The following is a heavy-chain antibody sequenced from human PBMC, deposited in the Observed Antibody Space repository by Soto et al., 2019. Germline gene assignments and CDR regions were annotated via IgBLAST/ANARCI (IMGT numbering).Heavy chain of an antibody. D-gene: IGHD2-2*01. Sequence: EAQLVESGGGLVKPGGSLRLSCVGSGFIFTNVWMSWVRQTPGKGLEWIGRIKTKIDGGTTDYAAPVKGRFTISRDDSKNTMYLQMNSLKTEDTAVYYCTTDCSSSRCYGDGAFDFWGQGTMVTVSS. V-gene: IGHV3-15*01. CDR2: IKTKIDGGTT. J-gene: IGHJ3*01. CDR3: TTDCSSSRCYGDGAFDF. CDR1: GFIFTNVW.